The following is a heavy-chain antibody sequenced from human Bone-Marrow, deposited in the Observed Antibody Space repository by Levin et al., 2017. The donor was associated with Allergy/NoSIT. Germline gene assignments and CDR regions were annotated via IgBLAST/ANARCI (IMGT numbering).Heavy chain of an antibody. Sequence: PGGSLRLSCAASGFTLSADAMTWVRQAPGKGLECVSVISASGDVTYYAGSARGRFTISRDISNNTLFLQLNSLRAEDTALYYCARYTLRAFDIWGQGIMITVSS. CDR1: GFTLSADA. J-gene: IGHJ3*02. V-gene: IGHV3-23*01. CDR3: ARYTLRAFDI. D-gene: IGHD4-17*01. CDR2: ISASGDVT.